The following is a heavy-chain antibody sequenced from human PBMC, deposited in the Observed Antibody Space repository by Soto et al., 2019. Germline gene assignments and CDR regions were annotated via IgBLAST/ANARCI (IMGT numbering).Heavy chain of an antibody. Sequence: PGGSLRLSCAASGFSFSKYARNWVRQAPGKGLEWVSDISSSGGSTAYGDSVKGRFTISRDNSKNTLYLQMNSLRADDAAVYFCAKGHDFWTTYSYYYGMYVWGQGTTVTVYS. CDR3: AKGHDFWTTYSYYYGMYV. CDR1: GFSFSKYA. CDR2: ISSSGGST. J-gene: IGHJ6*02. V-gene: IGHV3-23*01. D-gene: IGHD3-3*01.